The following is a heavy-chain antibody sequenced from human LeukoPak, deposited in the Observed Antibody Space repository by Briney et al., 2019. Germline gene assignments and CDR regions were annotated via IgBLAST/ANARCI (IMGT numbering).Heavy chain of an antibody. V-gene: IGHV1-46*01. CDR3: ARDRSLVTAVSGSMNY. J-gene: IGHJ4*02. CDR2: INPSGGST. CDR1: GYTFTSYG. D-gene: IGHD6-19*01. Sequence: ASVKVSCKASGYTFTSYGISWVRQAPGQGLEWMGIINPSGGSTSYAQKFQGRVTMTRDTSTSTVYMELSSLRSEDTAVYYCARDRSLVTAVSGSMNYWGQGTLVTVSS.